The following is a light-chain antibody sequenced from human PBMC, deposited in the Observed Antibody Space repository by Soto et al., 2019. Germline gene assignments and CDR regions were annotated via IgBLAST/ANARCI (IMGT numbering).Light chain of an antibody. Sequence: EIVMTQSPATLSVSPGERATLSCRASQSVRSSLAWYQQKPGQAPRLFIYDASTRATGIPARFSGSGSGTEFTLTISSLQSEDFAVYYCQQYNSWPKTFGQGTKVDI. V-gene: IGKV3-15*01. CDR3: QQYNSWPKT. CDR2: DAS. CDR1: QSVRSS. J-gene: IGKJ1*01.